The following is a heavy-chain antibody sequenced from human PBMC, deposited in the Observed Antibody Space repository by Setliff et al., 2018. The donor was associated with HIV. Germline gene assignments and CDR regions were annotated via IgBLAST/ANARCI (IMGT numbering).Heavy chain of an antibody. CDR1: GFIFSSYG. CDR2: IRYDGSNK. J-gene: IGHJ4*02. CDR3: ARGFSPITYYYDSSGYSDY. Sequence: GGSLRLSCAASGFIFSSYGMHWVRQAPGKGLEWVAFIRYDGSNKYYADSVKGRFTISRDNSKNTLYLQMNSLRAEDTAVYYCARGFSPITYYYDSSGYSDYWGQGTLVTVSS. D-gene: IGHD3-22*01. V-gene: IGHV3-30*02.